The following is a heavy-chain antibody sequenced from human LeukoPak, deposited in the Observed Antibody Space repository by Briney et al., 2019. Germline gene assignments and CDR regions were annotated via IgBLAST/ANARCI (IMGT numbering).Heavy chain of an antibody. CDR2: IYYSGST. D-gene: IGHD6-13*01. CDR1: GGSITSGNNY. J-gene: IGHJ4*02. Sequence: SETLSLTCAVSGGSITSGNNYWSWIRQHPGTGLEWIGYIYYSGSTYYNPSLKSRVTISVDTFKNQFSLKLSSVTAADTAVYYCARGGYRIDYWGQGTLVTVSS. CDR3: ARGGYRIDY. V-gene: IGHV4-31*11.